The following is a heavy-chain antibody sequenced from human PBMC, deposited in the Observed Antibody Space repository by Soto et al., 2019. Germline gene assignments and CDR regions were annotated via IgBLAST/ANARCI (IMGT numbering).Heavy chain of an antibody. CDR1: GGTFSTYA. Sequence: QVQLVQSGAEVKKPESSVKVSCKAPGGTFSTYAISWVRQAPGQGLEWMGGIIPMFGTANYAQRFQDRVTITAEESTNTVYMELSSLTSEDTAVYCCASAIQLWLRRINNGISGWGQGTLVTVSS. CDR2: IIPMFGTA. D-gene: IGHD5-18*01. CDR3: ASAIQLWLRRINNGISG. J-gene: IGHJ4*02. V-gene: IGHV1-69*12.